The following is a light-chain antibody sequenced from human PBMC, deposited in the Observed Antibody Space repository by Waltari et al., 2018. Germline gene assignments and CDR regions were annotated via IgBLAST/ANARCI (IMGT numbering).Light chain of an antibody. Sequence: DIVVTQSPDSLTVSLGERATINCKSSQTLLFDSDKKNYMAWYKQKPGLPPRLLVYWATTRQPGVPDRFSGSGSGTDFSLTIDNLQPEDVAVYYCHQYVTAPWTFGQGTRLEI. CDR2: WAT. CDR1: QTLLFDSDKKNY. CDR3: HQYVTAPWT. V-gene: IGKV4-1*01. J-gene: IGKJ1*01.